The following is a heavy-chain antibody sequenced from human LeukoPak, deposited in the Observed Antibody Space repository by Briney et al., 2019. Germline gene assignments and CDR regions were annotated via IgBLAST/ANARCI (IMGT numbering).Heavy chain of an antibody. Sequence: SETLSHTCTVSGGSISSSSYYWGWIRQPPGKGLEWIGSIYYSGSTYYNPSLKSRVTISVDTSKNQFSLKLSSVTAADTAVYYCARLESITGTTIAWGQGTLVTVSS. D-gene: IGHD1-7*01. CDR1: GGSISSSSYY. CDR2: IYYSGST. J-gene: IGHJ4*02. CDR3: ARLESITGTTIA. V-gene: IGHV4-39*01.